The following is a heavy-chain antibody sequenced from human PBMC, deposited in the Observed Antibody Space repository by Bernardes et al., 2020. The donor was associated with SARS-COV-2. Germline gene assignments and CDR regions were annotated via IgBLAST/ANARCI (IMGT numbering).Heavy chain of an antibody. D-gene: IGHD6-13*01. V-gene: IGHV1-2*02. CDR2: INPNSGGT. J-gene: IGHJ6*02. Sequence: ASVKVSCKASGYTFTSYGINWVRQAPGQGLEWMGWINPNSGGTNYAQKFQGRVTMTRDTSISTAYMELSRLRSDDTAVYYCARVSQQQLTGNYYYYGMDVWGQGTTVTVSS. CDR3: ARVSQQQLTGNYYYYGMDV. CDR1: GYTFTSYG.